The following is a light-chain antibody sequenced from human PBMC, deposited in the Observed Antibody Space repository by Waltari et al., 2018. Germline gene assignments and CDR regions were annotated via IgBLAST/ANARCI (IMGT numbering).Light chain of an antibody. CDR2: DVS. CDR3: SSYTSSSTFNWV. Sequence: QSALTPPAPASGSPGQAHTISCPGPSSDVGGSNFVSWYQQHPGKAPKLMIYDVSTRPSGVSNRFSGSKSGNTASLTISGLQAEDEADYYCSSYTSSSTFNWVFGGGTKLTVL. V-gene: IGLV2-14*01. CDR1: SSDVGGSNF. J-gene: IGLJ3*02.